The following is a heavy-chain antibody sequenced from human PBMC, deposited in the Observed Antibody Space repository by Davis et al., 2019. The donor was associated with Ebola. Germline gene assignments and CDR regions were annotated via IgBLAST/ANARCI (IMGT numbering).Heavy chain of an antibody. J-gene: IGHJ4*02. V-gene: IGHV4-59*01. D-gene: IGHD2-15*01. Sequence: PSETLSLTCTVSGGSISGYYWAWVRQPPGKGLEWIGYLYYSGSTSYNPSLQTRVTMSVDTSKNQFSLRLTSVTAADTAIYYCAREGTGYWGQGILVTVSS. CDR1: GGSISGYY. CDR3: AREGTGY. CDR2: LYYSGST.